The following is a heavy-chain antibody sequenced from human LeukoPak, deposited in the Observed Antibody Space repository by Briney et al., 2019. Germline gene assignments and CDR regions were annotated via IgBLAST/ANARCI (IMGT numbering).Heavy chain of an antibody. Sequence: SVKVSCKASGFTFTSSAMQWVRPARGQRLEWIGWIVVGSGNTNYAQKFQERVTITRDMPTSTDYMELSSLRYEDTAVYYCAAGDIAAAGTVPWGQGTLVTVSS. D-gene: IGHD6-13*01. CDR3: AAGDIAAAGTVP. J-gene: IGHJ5*02. CDR1: GFTFTSSA. V-gene: IGHV1-58*02. CDR2: IVVGSGNT.